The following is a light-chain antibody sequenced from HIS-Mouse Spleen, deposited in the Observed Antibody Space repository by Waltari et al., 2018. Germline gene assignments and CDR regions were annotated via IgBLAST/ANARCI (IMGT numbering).Light chain of an antibody. V-gene: IGKV4-1*01. CDR1: QSVLYSSNNKNY. CDR2: WAS. J-gene: IGKJ5*01. CDR3: QQYYSTPPIT. Sequence: DIVMTQSPDFLAVSLGERATIYCKFSQSVLYSSNNKNYLAWYQQKPGQPPKLLIYWASTRESGVPDRFSGSESGTDFTLTVSSLQAEDVAVYYCQQYYSTPPITFGQGTRLEIK.